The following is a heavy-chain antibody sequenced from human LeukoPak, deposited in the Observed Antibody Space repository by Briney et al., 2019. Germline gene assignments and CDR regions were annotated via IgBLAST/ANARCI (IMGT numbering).Heavy chain of an antibody. D-gene: IGHD5-12*01. CDR2: ISGYNGNT. V-gene: IGHV1-18*04. CDR1: GYTFINYG. Sequence: ASVKASCKASGYTFINYGFSWVRQAPGQGLEWMGWISGYNGNTNYLQRFQGRVTMTTDTSTNTVYMELRSLRSDDTAVYYCARLSTNSRVGGYDPQWYFDLWGRGTLVTVSS. CDR3: ARLSTNSRVGGYDPQWYFDL. J-gene: IGHJ2*01.